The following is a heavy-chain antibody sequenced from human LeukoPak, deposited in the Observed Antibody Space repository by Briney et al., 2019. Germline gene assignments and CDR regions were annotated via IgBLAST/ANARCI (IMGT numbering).Heavy chain of an antibody. V-gene: IGHV1-24*01. D-gene: IGHD3-22*01. CDR3: ATTPRTPFHNDSSGLDS. Sequence: ASVKVSCKVSGYSLTELFIYWVRQAPGKGLEWMGGFDPEDGETFYAQKFQGRVTMTEDTSTNTAYAELSSLRSEDTAVYYCATTPRTPFHNDSSGLDSWGQGALVTVSS. CDR2: FDPEDGET. J-gene: IGHJ4*02. CDR1: GYSLTELF.